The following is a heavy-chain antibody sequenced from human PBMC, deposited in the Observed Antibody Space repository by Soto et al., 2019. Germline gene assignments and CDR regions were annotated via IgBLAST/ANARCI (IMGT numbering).Heavy chain of an antibody. V-gene: IGHV3-23*01. J-gene: IGHJ3*02. CDR1: GFTFSSYA. CDR3: GGGGSKVTTRAFDI. D-gene: IGHD4-17*01. CDR2: ISGSGDST. Sequence: EVQLLESGGGLVQPGGSLRLSCAASGFTFSSYAMSWVRQAPGKGLEWVSAISGSGDSTYYADSVKGRFTISRDNSKKNPDRQMNCRRAGEQAVYYCGGGGSKVTTRAFDIWGQGTMVTVSS.